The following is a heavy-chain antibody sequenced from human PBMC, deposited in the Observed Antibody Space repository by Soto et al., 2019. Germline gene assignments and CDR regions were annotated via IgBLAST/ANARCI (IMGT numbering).Heavy chain of an antibody. CDR2: ISPRSDYI. CDR1: GFIFSSYS. Sequence: EVQLVESGGGLVKPGGSLRLSCAASGFIFSSYSMNWVRQAPGKGLEWVSSISPRSDYIYFADSMRGRFTISRDNAQNSLYLHMNNLRAEDTAVYHCARVSGTLERYSDLDYWGQGTVVTVSS. V-gene: IGHV3-21*06. D-gene: IGHD3-10*01. CDR3: ARVSGTLERYSDLDY. J-gene: IGHJ4*02.